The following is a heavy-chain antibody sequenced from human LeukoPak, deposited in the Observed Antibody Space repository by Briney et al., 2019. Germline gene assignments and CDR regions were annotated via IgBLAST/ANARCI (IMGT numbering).Heavy chain of an antibody. CDR1: GFIFSDYD. CDR3: ARDRGPCTA. Sequence: KSGESLRLSCAASGFIFSDYDMTWIRQAPGKGLEWISYIDTSSSTIYYADSVKGRFTISRDNAKNSLFLQMNSPRAEDTAVYYCARDRGPCTAWGQGTLVTVSS. D-gene: IGHD1-26*01. CDR2: IDTSSSTI. V-gene: IGHV3-11*01. J-gene: IGHJ4*02.